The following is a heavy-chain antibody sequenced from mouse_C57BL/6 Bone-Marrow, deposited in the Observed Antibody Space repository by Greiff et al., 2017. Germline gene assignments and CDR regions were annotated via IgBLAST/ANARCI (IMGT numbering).Heavy chain of an antibody. V-gene: IGHV7-3*01. CDR3: ARHYGSTYWYFDV. CDR2: IRNKANGYTT. Sequence: DVMLVESGGGLVQPGGSLSLSCAASGFTFTDYYMSWVRQPPGKALEWLGFIRNKANGYTTESSASVKGLFTISRDNSQIILYLQMNALRAEDSATYYCARHYGSTYWYFDVWGKGTTVTVSS. D-gene: IGHD1-1*01. CDR1: GFTFTDYY. J-gene: IGHJ1*03.